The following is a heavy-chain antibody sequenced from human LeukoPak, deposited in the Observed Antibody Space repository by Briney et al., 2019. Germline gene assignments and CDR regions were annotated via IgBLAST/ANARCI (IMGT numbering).Heavy chain of an antibody. CDR2: TSYDGSNK. D-gene: IGHD3-9*01. J-gene: IGHJ4*02. Sequence: GGSLRLSCAGSGFTFSNYAMNWVRQAPGKGLEGVAVTSYDGSNKYYADSVKGRFTISRDNSKNTLYLQMNSLRAEDTAVYYCARGGLYFDWLPFAYWGQGTLVTVSS. CDR1: GFTFSNYA. V-gene: IGHV3-30-3*01. CDR3: ARGGLYFDWLPFAY.